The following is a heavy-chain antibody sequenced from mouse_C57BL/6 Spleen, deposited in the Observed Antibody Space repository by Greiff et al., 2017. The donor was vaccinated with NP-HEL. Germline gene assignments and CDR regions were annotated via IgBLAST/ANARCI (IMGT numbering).Heavy chain of an antibody. Sequence: QVQLKESGAELVRPGASVTLSCKASGYTFTDYEMHWVKQTPVHGLEWIGAIDPETGGTAYNQKFKGKAILTADNSSSTAYMELRSLTSEDSAVYYCTRRSSYAMDYWGQGTSVTVSS. V-gene: IGHV1-15*01. CDR3: TRRSSYAMDY. CDR2: IDPETGGT. CDR1: GYTFTDYE. D-gene: IGHD6-1*01. J-gene: IGHJ4*01.